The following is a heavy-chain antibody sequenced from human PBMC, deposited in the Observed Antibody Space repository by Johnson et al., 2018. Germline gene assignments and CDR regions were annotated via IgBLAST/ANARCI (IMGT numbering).Heavy chain of an antibody. CDR1: GGSISSGDYY. CDR3: AREMSDYSLYYYMDV. Sequence: QVQLQESGPGLVKPSQTLSLTCTVSGGSISSGDYYWSWIRQPPGKGLEWIGYIYYSGSTYYNPSLKSRVTISIDTSKNQCSLKLSTVTSADTAVYYCAREMSDYSLYYYMDVWGKGTTVTVSS. J-gene: IGHJ6*03. V-gene: IGHV4-30-4*01. CDR2: IYYSGST. D-gene: IGHD4-11*01.